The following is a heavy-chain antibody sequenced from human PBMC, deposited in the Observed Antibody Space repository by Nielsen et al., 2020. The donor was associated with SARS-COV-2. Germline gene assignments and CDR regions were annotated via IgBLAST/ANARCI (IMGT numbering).Heavy chain of an antibody. J-gene: IGHJ4*02. CDR3: ARAVTGDWYFDY. Sequence: GGSLRLSCAASGLPFSNNGMHWVRQAPGKGLEWVAVIWYDGSNKYYADSVKGRFTISRDNSKNTLYLQMNSLRAEDTAVYYCARAVTGDWYFDYWGQGTLVTVSS. V-gene: IGHV3-33*01. CDR1: GLPFSNNG. D-gene: IGHD7-27*01. CDR2: IWYDGSNK.